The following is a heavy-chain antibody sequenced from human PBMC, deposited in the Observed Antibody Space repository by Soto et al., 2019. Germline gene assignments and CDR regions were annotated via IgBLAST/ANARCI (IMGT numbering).Heavy chain of an antibody. CDR3: AREGYCSSTSCYSFDH. CDR2: ISSNGGST. CDR1: GFTFSSYA. D-gene: IGHD2-2*01. J-gene: IGHJ4*02. Sequence: GGSLRLSCAASGFTFSSYAMHWVRQAPGKGLEYVSAISSNGGSTDYANSVKGRFTISRDNSKNTLYLQMGSLRAEDMAVYYCAREGYCSSTSCYSFDHWGQGS. V-gene: IGHV3-64*01.